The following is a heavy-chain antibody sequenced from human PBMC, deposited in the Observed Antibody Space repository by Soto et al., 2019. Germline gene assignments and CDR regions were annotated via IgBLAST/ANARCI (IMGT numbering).Heavy chain of an antibody. Sequence: GGSLRLSCAASGFTFSSYAMSWVRQAPGKGLEWVSAISGSGGSTYYADSVKGRFTIPRDNSKNTLYLQMNSLRAEDTAVYYCAKGDSIVVVPAAIVGSYWGQGTLVTVSS. V-gene: IGHV3-23*01. CDR1: GFTFSSYA. CDR2: ISGSGGST. D-gene: IGHD2-2*01. J-gene: IGHJ4*02. CDR3: AKGDSIVVVPAAIVGSY.